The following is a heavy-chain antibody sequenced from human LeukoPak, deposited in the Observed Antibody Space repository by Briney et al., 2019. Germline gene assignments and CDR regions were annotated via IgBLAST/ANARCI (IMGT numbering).Heavy chain of an antibody. CDR1: CRSISCYQ. V-gene: IGHV4-59*13. J-gene: IGHJ3*02. CDR3: AGWNAGGAVDI. D-gene: IGHD1-1*01. Sequence: SETLSLTCTVCCRSISCYQGIWIREPPGEGLEGMGYIYYSGSTNYNPSLKSRVPISVDTPKNQFSLKLCSVTAADTAVYYCAGWNAGGAVDIWGQGTMVTVSS. CDR2: IYYSGST.